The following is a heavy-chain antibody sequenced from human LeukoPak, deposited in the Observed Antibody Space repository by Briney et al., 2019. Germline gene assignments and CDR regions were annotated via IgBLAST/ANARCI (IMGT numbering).Heavy chain of an antibody. Sequence: GRSLRLSCAASGFTFSSYGMHWVRQAPGKGLEWVAVIWFDGSNKYYADSVKGRFTISRDNSKNTLYLQMNSLRAEDTAVYYCARDRDWRCSYCSYWGQGTLVTVSS. CDR1: GFTFSSYG. V-gene: IGHV3-33*01. D-gene: IGHD2-21*01. CDR3: ARDRDWRCSYCSY. J-gene: IGHJ4*02. CDR2: IWFDGSNK.